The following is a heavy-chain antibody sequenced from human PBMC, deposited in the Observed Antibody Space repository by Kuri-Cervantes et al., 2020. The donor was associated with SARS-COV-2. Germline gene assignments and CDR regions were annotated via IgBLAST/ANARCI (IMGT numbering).Heavy chain of an antibody. CDR3: ARLYSSTPSTSDY. J-gene: IGHJ4*02. D-gene: IGHD6-13*01. CDR2: ISNSSSTI. CDR1: GFTFSSYS. V-gene: IGHV3-48*01. Sequence: GESLKISCAASGFTFSSYSMNWVRQAPGKGLEWVSYISNSSSTIYYADSVKGRSTISRDNAKNSLYLQMNSLRAEDTAVYYCARLYSSTPSTSDYWGQGTLVTVSS.